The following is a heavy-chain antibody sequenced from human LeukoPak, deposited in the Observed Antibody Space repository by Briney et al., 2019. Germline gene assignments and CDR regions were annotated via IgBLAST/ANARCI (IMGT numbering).Heavy chain of an antibody. CDR3: ARVQVGTDAFDI. V-gene: IGHV4-4*07. Sequence: SETLSLTCTVSGYSISSGYYWGWIRQPAGKGLEWIGRIYTSGSTNYNPSLKSRVTMSVDTSKNQFSLKLSSVTAADTAVYYCARVQVGTDAFDIWGQGTMVTVSS. CDR2: IYTSGST. J-gene: IGHJ3*02. D-gene: IGHD2-15*01. CDR1: GYSISSGYY.